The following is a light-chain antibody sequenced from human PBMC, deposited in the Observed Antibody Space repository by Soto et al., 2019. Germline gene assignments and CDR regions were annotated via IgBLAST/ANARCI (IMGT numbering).Light chain of an antibody. CDR2: KAS. Sequence: DIQMTQSPSSQSASVGDRVTITCLASQTISSWLAWYQQKPGKAPKLLIYKASTLKSGVPSRFSGSGSGTEFTLTISSLQPDDFATYYCQHYNSYSEAFGQGTKVDIK. V-gene: IGKV1-5*03. CDR3: QHYNSYSEA. CDR1: QTISSW. J-gene: IGKJ1*01.